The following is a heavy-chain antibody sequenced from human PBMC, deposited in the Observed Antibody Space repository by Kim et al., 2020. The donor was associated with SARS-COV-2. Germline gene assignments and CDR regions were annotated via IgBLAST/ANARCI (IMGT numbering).Heavy chain of an antibody. D-gene: IGHD7-27*01. CDR1: GFSFNNFW. Sequence: GGSLRLSCEASGFSFNNFWMSWVRQAPGKGLEWVANINQDGSEKKFLDSVKGRFTISRDNAKNSVYLQMNSLRVEESAVYYCARDAWLQRGTDGFDYWGQGTLVTVSS. CDR2: INQDGSEK. V-gene: IGHV3-7*01. CDR3: ARDAWLQRGTDGFDY. J-gene: IGHJ4*02.